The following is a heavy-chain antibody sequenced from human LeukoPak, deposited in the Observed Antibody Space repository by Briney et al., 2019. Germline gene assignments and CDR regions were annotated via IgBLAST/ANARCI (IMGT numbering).Heavy chain of an antibody. CDR1: GGSISSYY. CDR3: ARVLSGDGYAFDI. J-gene: IGHJ3*02. CDR2: IYTSGST. Sequence: PSESLSLTCTVSGGSISSYYWSWIRQPAGKGLEWIGRIYTSGSTNYNPSLNSRVTMSVDTSKSQFSLWLSSVTAADTAVYYCARVLSGDGYAFDIWGQGTMVTVSS. D-gene: IGHD7-27*01. V-gene: IGHV4-4*07.